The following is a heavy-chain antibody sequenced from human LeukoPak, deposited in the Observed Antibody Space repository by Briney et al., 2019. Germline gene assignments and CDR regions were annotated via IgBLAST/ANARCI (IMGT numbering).Heavy chain of an antibody. J-gene: IGHJ5*02. CDR1: GYTFTSYG. CDR3: ARGQRAYYYGSGSSFDP. Sequence: AASVKVSCKASGYTFTSYGISWVRQAPGQGLEWMGWISAYNSNTNYAQKLQGRVTMTTDTATSTAYMELRSLRPANAAVYYCARGQRAYYYGSGSSFDPWGQGTLVTVSS. CDR2: ISAYNSNT. D-gene: IGHD3-10*01. V-gene: IGHV1-18*01.